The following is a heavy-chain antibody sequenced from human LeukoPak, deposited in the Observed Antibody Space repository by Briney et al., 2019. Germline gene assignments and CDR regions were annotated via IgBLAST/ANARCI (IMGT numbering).Heavy chain of an antibody. CDR1: GGSFSGYY. Sequence: SETLSLTCAVYGGSFSGYYWSWIRQPPGKGLEWIGEINHSGSTNYNPSLKSRVTISVDTSKNQFSLKLSSVTAADTAVYYCARGGGYDILTGYPYHYGNWGQGTLVTVSS. D-gene: IGHD3-9*01. CDR3: ARGGGYDILTGYPYHYGN. V-gene: IGHV4-34*01. CDR2: INHSGST. J-gene: IGHJ4*02.